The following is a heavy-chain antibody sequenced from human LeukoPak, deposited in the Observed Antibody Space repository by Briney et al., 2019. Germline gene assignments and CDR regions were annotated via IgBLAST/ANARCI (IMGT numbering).Heavy chain of an antibody. V-gene: IGHV1-18*01. J-gene: IGHJ4*02. D-gene: IGHD2-15*01. Sequence: ASVKVSCKASGYTFTSYGISWVRQAPGQGLEWMGWISAYNGNTNYAQKFQGRVTMTRDTSISTAYMELSRLRSDDTAVYHCARDCSGGSCYAWSRGDYWGQGTLVTVSS. CDR3: ARDCSGGSCYAWSRGDY. CDR1: GYTFTSYG. CDR2: ISAYNGNT.